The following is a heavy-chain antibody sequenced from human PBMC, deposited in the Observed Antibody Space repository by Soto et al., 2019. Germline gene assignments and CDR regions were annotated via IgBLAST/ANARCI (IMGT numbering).Heavy chain of an antibody. CDR3: AKGAYEFDY. J-gene: IGHJ4*02. CDR2: INSDGSTA. D-gene: IGHD3-22*01. CDR1: GFTISSYG. Sequence: EVQLVESGGGLVQPGGSLRLSCAASGFTISSYGMHWVRQAPGKGLVWVSRINSDGSTANYADSVKGSFTISRDNAENSVYIQMNSLRAEDTAVYYCAKGAYEFDYWGQGTLFTVSS. V-gene: IGHV3-74*01.